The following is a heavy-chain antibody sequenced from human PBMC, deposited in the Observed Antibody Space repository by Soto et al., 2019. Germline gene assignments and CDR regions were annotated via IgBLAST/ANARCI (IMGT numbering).Heavy chain of an antibody. D-gene: IGHD1-26*01. V-gene: IGHV3-7*03. CDR1: GFTFSSYW. CDR3: AREAVGAHYHAFDI. CDR2: IKQDGNEK. J-gene: IGHJ3*02. Sequence: GGSLTLSCAASGFTFSSYWMSWVRQAPGKGLEWVANIKQDGNEKNYLDSVKGRFTITRDNAKNSLYLQMNSLRAEDTAVYYCAREAVGAHYHAFDIWGQGTMVTVSS.